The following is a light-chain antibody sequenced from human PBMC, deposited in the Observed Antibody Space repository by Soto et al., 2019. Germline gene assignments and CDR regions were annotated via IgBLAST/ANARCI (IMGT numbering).Light chain of an antibody. Sequence: IQMTQSPSSLSASVGDRVTITCQASQAISKNLNWYQQKPGKAPKLLIYDASSLQTGVPSRFSGSGSATHFTFTSSSLQPEDVATYYCQQYDNLLPLTFGQGTRLEIK. CDR3: QQYDNLLPLT. CDR1: QAISKN. J-gene: IGKJ5*01. V-gene: IGKV1-33*01. CDR2: DAS.